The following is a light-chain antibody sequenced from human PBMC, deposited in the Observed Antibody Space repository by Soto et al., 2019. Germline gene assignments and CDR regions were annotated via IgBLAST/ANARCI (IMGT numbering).Light chain of an antibody. CDR1: GSNIGSHT. J-gene: IGLJ3*02. CDR2: SNH. Sequence: QSVLTQPPSASGTPGQRVTISCSGSGSNIGSHTVHWYQQLPGTAPKLLIYSNHQRPSGVPDRFSGSRSGTSGSLAISGLQSDDEADYYCASWDDSLNGPVFGGGTKLTVL. V-gene: IGLV1-44*01. CDR3: ASWDDSLNGPV.